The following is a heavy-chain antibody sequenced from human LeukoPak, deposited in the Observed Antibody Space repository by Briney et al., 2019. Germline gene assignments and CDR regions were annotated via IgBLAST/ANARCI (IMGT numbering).Heavy chain of an antibody. D-gene: IGHD6-13*01. J-gene: IGHJ4*02. CDR2: ISYDGSNK. CDR1: GFTFSSYG. CDR3: AKDQGSWAYGLAAAGNLDY. Sequence: PGRSLRLSCAASGFTFSSYGMHWVRQAPGKGLEWVAVISYDGSNKHYADSVKGRFTISRDNSKNTLYLQMNSLRAEDTAVYYCAKDQGSWAYGLAAAGNLDYWGQGTLVTVSS. V-gene: IGHV3-30*18.